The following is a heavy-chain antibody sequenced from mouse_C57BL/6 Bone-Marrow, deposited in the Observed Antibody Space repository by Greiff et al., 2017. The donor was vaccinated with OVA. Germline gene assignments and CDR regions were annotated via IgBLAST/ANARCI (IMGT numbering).Heavy chain of an antibody. CDR1: GYSFTSYY. V-gene: IGHV1-66*01. J-gene: IGHJ2*01. CDR2: IYPGSGNT. Sequence: QVQLKQSGPELVKPGASVKISCKASGYSFTSYYIHWVKQRPGQGLEWIGWIYPGSGNTKYNEKFKGKATLTADTSSSTAYMQLSSLTSEDSAVYYCARGRGLLRYFDYWGQGTTLTVSS. CDR3: ARGRGLLRYFDY. D-gene: IGHD2-3*01.